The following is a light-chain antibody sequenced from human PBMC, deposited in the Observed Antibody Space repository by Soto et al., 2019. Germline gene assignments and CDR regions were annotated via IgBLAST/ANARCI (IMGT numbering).Light chain of an antibody. V-gene: IGLV2-14*01. J-gene: IGLJ2*01. CDR3: SSYTSTSAVV. CDR1: SSDVGGYNY. CDR2: DVS. Sequence: QPVLTQPASVSGSPGQSITISCTGTSSDVGGYNYVSWYQQHPGKALKLMIYDVSNRPSGVSNRFSGSKSDNTASLAISGLQAEDEADYYCSSYTSTSAVVFGGGTQLTVL.